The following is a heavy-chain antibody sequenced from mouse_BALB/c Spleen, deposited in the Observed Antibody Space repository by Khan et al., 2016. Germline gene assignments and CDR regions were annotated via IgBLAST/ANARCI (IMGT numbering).Heavy chain of an antibody. CDR2: IWGDGST. D-gene: IGHD2-3*01. V-gene: IGHV2-3*01. CDR1: GFSLTSYG. CDR3: AQSGWLLPPYYYAMDY. Sequence: QVQLQQSGPGLVAPSQSLSITCTVSGFSLTSYGVSWVRQPPGKGLEWLGVIWGDGSTNYHSALISRLSISKDNSKSQVFFKLNSLQTDDTATYYFAQSGWLLPPYYYAMDYWGQGTSVTVSS. J-gene: IGHJ4*01.